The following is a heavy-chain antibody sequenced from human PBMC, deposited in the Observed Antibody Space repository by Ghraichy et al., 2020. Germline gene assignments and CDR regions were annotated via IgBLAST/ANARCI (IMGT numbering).Heavy chain of an antibody. CDR3: ARRRVVVVPAAHYYYGMDV. J-gene: IGHJ6*02. CDR1: GGSFSGYY. V-gene: IGHV4-34*01. Sequence: SETLSLTCAVYGGSFSGYYWSWIRQPPGKGLEWIGEINHSGSTNYNPSLKSRVTISVDTSKNQFSLKLSSVTAADTAVYYCARRRVVVVPAAHYYYGMDVWGQGTTVTVSS. CDR2: INHSGST. D-gene: IGHD2-2*01.